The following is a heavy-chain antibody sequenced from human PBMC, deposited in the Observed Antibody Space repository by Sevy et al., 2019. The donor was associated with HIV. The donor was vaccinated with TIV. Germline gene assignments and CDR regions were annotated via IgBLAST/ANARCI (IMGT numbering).Heavy chain of an antibody. Sequence: GGSLRLSCVASGFTFSSYAMHWVRQAPGKGLEWVAVIWYDGSNKYYADSVKGRFTISRANSKNTLYLQMDSLRAEDTAMYYCARGTNYYDRSGYFSMASWDYWGQGALVTVSS. CDR3: ARGTNYYDRSGYFSMASWDY. CDR1: GFTFSSYA. V-gene: IGHV3-33*01. CDR2: IWYDGSNK. J-gene: IGHJ4*02. D-gene: IGHD3-22*01.